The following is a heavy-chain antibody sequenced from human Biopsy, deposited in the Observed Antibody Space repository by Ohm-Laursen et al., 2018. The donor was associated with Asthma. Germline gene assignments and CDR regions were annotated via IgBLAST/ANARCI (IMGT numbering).Heavy chain of an antibody. V-gene: IGHV1-58*01. Sequence: GSSVKVSCNVSGVALSGYTFEWVRQARGLGLEWIAWIVFASGATNYAQNFQDRLTVTRDMSAGSVSMELRGLSSTDTAVYYCAAGRTSLQGESLIWGQGTLVIVSS. D-gene: IGHD2/OR15-2a*01. CDR3: AAGRTSLQGESLI. CDR1: GVALSGYT. CDR2: IVFASGAT. J-gene: IGHJ4*01.